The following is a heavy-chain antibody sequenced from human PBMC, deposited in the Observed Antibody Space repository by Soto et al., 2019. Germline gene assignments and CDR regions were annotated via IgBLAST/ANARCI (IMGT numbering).Heavy chain of an antibody. J-gene: IGHJ6*02. Sequence: QLKLQASGSGVVKPSQTLSLTCAVSGGSVSSGVFSWNWIRQPPGQGLEWIGYISHGGSPHYTPSLRGRVSISVDRSTNVISLNLTSMTPADTAVYFCARGHYYYAMDVWGQGTTVTVSS. CDR2: ISHGGSP. V-gene: IGHV4-30-2*01. CDR1: GGSVSSGVFS. CDR3: ARGHYYYAMDV.